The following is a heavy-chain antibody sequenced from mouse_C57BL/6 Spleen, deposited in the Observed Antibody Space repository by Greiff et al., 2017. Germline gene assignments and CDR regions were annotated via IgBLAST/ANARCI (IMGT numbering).Heavy chain of an antibody. Sequence: QVQLQQPGAELVRPGTSVKLSCKASGYTFNSYWMHWVKQRPGQGLEWIGVIDPSDSYTNYNQKFKGKATLTVDTSSSTAYMQLSSLTSEDSAVYYCARGGGKGYYAMDYWGQGASVSVSS. V-gene: IGHV1-59*01. D-gene: IGHD1-3*01. CDR1: GYTFNSYW. CDR2: IDPSDSYT. CDR3: ARGGGKGYYAMDY. J-gene: IGHJ4*01.